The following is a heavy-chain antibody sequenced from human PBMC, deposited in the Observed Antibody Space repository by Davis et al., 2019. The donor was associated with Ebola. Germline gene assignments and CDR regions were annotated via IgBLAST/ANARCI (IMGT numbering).Heavy chain of an antibody. CDR1: GFTFSDYY. V-gene: IGHV3-11*04. D-gene: IGHD4-17*01. J-gene: IGHJ5*02. CDR3: ARDLTTVTSDWFDP. CDR2: ISSSGSTI. Sequence: GESLKISCAASGFTFSDYYMSWIRQAPGKGLEWVSYISSSGSTIYYADSVKGRFTISRDNAKNSLYLQMNSLRDEDTAVYYCARDLTTVTSDWFDPWGQGTLVTVSS.